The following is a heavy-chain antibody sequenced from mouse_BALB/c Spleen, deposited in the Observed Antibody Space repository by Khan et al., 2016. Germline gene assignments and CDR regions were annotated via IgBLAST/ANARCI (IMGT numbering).Heavy chain of an antibody. D-gene: IGHD1-2*01. V-gene: IGHV3-2*02. CDR1: GYSITSGYG. Sequence: QLEESGPGLVKPSQSLSLTCTVTGYSITSGYGWNWIRQFPGNKLEWMGYISYSGSTKYNPSLKSRISSTRDTSKNQFFLQLNSVTTEDTATYYCARTARIKYWGQGTTLTVSS. CDR3: ARTARIKY. J-gene: IGHJ2*01. CDR2: ISYSGST.